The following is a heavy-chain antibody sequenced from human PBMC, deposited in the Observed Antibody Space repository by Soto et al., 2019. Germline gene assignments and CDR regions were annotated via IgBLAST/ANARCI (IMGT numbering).Heavy chain of an antibody. CDR3: ARVARGRVVGATPPCFDY. D-gene: IGHD1-26*01. Sequence: SETLSLTCTVSGGSISSGIYYWSWIRQNPGKGLEWIGHIYYSGSTYYNPSLKSRVSISVDASKNQFSLKLTSVTAADTAVYYCARVARGRVVGATPPCFDYWGQGTLVTVSS. J-gene: IGHJ4*02. CDR2: IYYSGST. CDR1: GGSISSGIYY. V-gene: IGHV4-31*03.